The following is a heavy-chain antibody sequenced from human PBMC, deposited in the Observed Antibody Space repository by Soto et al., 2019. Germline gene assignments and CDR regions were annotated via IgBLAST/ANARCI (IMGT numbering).Heavy chain of an antibody. CDR1: GYTFTSYD. Sequence: QVQLVQSGAEVKKPGASVKVSCKASGYTFTSYDINWVRQATGQGLEWMGWMNPNSGNTGYAQKFQGRGTRTRNTSISTAYMELSSLRSEDTAVYYCASPHSSGWYLFSYWGQGTLVTVSS. CDR3: ASPHSSGWYLFSY. D-gene: IGHD6-19*01. V-gene: IGHV1-8*01. CDR2: MNPNSGNT. J-gene: IGHJ4*02.